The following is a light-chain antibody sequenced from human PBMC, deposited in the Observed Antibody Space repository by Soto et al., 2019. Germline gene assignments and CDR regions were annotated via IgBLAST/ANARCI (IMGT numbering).Light chain of an antibody. CDR2: GAS. Sequence: EIVMTQSPATLSVSPGERAALSCRASQSVSTNLAWYQQKPGQAPRLLIYGASTRATGIPARFSGSGSGIEFTLTINSLQSEDVAVYYCQQYNDWPLTFGGGTKVDIK. CDR1: QSVSTN. V-gene: IGKV3-15*01. J-gene: IGKJ4*01. CDR3: QQYNDWPLT.